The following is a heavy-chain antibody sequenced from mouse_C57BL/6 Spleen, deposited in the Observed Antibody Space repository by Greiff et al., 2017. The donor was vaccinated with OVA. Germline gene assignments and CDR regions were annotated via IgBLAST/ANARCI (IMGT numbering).Heavy chain of an antibody. D-gene: IGHD2-1*01. Sequence: QVQLQQSGAELVKPGASVKLSCKASGYTFTSYWMQWVKQRPGQGLEWIGEIDPSDSYTNYNQKFKGKATLTVDTSSSTAYMQLSSLTSEDSAVYYCARTRDGNYEGYWGQGTTLTVSS. CDR1: GYTFTSYW. CDR2: IDPSDSYT. V-gene: IGHV1-50*01. CDR3: ARTRDGNYEGY. J-gene: IGHJ2*01.